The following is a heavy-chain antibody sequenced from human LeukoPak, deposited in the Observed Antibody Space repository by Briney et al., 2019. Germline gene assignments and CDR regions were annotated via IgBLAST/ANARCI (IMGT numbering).Heavy chain of an antibody. CDR3: ARDLGAVKGY. Sequence: PSGTLSLTCAVSGGSISSSNWWGWVRQPPGKGLEWFGEIYHSGSTNYNPSLKSRVTISVDTSKNQFSPKLSSVTAADTAVYYCARDLGAVKGYWGQGTLVTVSS. CDR1: GGSISSSNW. CDR2: IYHSGST. D-gene: IGHD3-16*01. V-gene: IGHV4-4*02. J-gene: IGHJ4*02.